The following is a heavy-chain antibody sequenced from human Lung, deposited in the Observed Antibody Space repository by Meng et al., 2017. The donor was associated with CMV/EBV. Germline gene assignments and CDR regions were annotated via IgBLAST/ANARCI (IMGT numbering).Heavy chain of an antibody. J-gene: IGHJ6*02. D-gene: IGHD3-22*01. V-gene: IGHV3-30*04. CDR3: VRDQGGESMIAVLIERFGMDV. Sequence: SXAASGFTFNTYAMHWVRQAPGKGLEWVAVISYDGSNKYTADSVQGRLTISRDNSKNNLYPQMNSLTVEDTAVYYCVRDQGGESMIAVLIERFGMDVWGQGTTVXVSS. CDR2: ISYDGSNK. CDR1: GFTFNTYA.